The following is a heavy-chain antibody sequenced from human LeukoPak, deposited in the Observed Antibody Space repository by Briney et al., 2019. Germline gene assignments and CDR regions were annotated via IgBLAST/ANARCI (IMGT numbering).Heavy chain of an antibody. V-gene: IGHV3-23*01. CDR1: GGTLGTYA. D-gene: IGHD1-26*01. J-gene: IGHJ2*01. CDR3: AKDRTMGASYWYFDL. CDR2: ISSSGSGGNT. Sequence: GGSLRLSCAASGGTLGTYAMSWARQAPGKGLEWVSGISSSGSGGNTYYADSVEGRFTISRDSSKNTLFLHMNTLRAEDTAIYYCAKDRTMGASYWYFDLWGRGTLVTVSS.